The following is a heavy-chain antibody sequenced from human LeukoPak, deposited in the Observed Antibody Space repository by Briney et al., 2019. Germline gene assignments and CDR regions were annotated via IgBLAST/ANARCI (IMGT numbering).Heavy chain of an antibody. J-gene: IGHJ5*02. V-gene: IGHV4-59*02. Sequence: SETLSLTCTVSGGSVRTNYWTWIRQPPGKGLQWIGYVHYSGNTTYNPTLKSRVMISMDTSRNQFSLKLSALTAADTGVYYCARSSKLAVTTKGANWAKTLGLDRWGQGTLVTVSS. CDR3: ARSSKLAVTTKGANWAKTLGLDR. D-gene: IGHD4-17*01. CDR2: VHYSGNT. CDR1: GGSVRTNY.